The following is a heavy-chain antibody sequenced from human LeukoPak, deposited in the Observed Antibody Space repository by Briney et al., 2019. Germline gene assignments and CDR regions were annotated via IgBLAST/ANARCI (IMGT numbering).Heavy chain of an antibody. CDR2: IYYSGST. CDR1: GGSISSGDYY. J-gene: IGHJ3*02. CDR3: ARAPTRHAFDI. Sequence: PSETLSLTCTVSGGSISSGDYYWSWIRQPPGKGLEWIGYIYYSGSTYYNPSLKSRVTISVDTSKNQFSPKLSSVTAADTAVYYCARAPTRHAFDIWGQGTMVTVSS. V-gene: IGHV4-30-4*01.